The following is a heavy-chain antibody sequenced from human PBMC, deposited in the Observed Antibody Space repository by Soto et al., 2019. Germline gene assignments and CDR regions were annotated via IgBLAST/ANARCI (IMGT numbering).Heavy chain of an antibody. CDR3: ARHMCAFSYLGFPDY. D-gene: IGHD3-10*02. V-gene: IGHV4-39*01. J-gene: IGHJ4*02. Sequence: QLQLQESGPGLVKPSETLSLTCTVSGGSISSSSYYWGWIRQPPGKGLEWIGSIYYSGSTYYNPSLESRVTQSVDPSKNQFSRALGSGTAVVTAVYYCARHMCAFSYLGFPDYWGQGTLVTVSS. CDR2: IYYSGST. CDR1: GGSISSSSYY.